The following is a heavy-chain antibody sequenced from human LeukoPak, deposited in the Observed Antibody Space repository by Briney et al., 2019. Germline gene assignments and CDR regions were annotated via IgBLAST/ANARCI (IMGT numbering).Heavy chain of an antibody. Sequence: ASVKVSCKASGYTFTSYYMHWVRQAPGQGLEWMGIINPSGGSTSYAQKFQGRVTMTRDTSTSTAYMELSSLRSEDTAVYYCARVSRVHYDFWSGYPDYWGQGTLVTVSS. CDR2: INPSGGST. D-gene: IGHD3-3*01. CDR3: ARVSRVHYDFWSGYPDY. CDR1: GYTFTSYY. J-gene: IGHJ4*02. V-gene: IGHV1-46*01.